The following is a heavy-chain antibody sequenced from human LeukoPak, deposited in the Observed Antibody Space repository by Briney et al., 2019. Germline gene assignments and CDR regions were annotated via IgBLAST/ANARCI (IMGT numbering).Heavy chain of an antibody. CDR2: INSDGSST. CDR1: GFTFSSYW. CDR3: ARGSWDYYDSSGNDY. J-gene: IGHJ4*02. D-gene: IGHD3-22*01. V-gene: IGHV3-74*01. Sequence: GGSLRLSCAASGFTFSSYWMHWVRQAPGKGLVWVSRINSDGSSTSYADSVKGRFTISRDNAKSTLYLQMNSLRAEDTAVYYCARGSWDYYDSSGNDYWGQGTLVTVSS.